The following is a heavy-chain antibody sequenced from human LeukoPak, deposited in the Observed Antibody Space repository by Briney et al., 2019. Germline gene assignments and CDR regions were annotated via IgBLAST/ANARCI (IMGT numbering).Heavy chain of an antibody. J-gene: IGHJ4*02. V-gene: IGHV1-8*03. D-gene: IGHD6-25*01. CDR1: VYTFTSYH. CDR3: ARTTSFTASGYDY. CDR2: MNPNNGDS. Sequence: ASVTVSFKSSVYTFTSYHINWVRQATGQGLEWMGWMNPNNGDSGYAQKFQGRVTITRDTSISTPYMELRSLRSEDTAVYFCARTTSFTASGYDYWGQGTLVTVSS.